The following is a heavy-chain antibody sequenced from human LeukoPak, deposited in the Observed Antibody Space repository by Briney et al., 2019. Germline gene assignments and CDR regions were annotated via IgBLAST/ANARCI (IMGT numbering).Heavy chain of an antibody. CDR1: GYSISSGYY. D-gene: IGHD1-7*01. CDR2: IYHSGST. Sequence: SETLSLTCTVAGYSISSGYYWGWIRQPPGKGLEWIGSIYHSGSTYYNPSLKSRVTISVDTSKSQFSLKLSSVTAADTAVYYCARNWNLNWFDPWGQGTLVTVSS. V-gene: IGHV4-38-2*02. J-gene: IGHJ5*02. CDR3: ARNWNLNWFDP.